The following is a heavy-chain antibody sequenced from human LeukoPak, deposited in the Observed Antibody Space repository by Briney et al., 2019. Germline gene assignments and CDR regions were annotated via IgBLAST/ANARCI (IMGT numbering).Heavy chain of an antibody. CDR3: ATTGVGGYYFDY. J-gene: IGHJ4*02. CDR1: GYTLTELS. D-gene: IGHD1-1*01. Sequence: ASVKVSCKVSGYTLTELSMHWVRQAPGKGLEWMGGFDPEDGETIYAQKFQGRVTMTEDTSTDTAYMELSSLRSEDTAVYYCATTGVGGYYFDYWGQGTLVTVSS. CDR2: FDPEDGET. V-gene: IGHV1-24*01.